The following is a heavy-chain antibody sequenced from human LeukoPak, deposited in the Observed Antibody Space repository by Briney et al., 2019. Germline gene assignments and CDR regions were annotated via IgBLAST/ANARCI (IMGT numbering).Heavy chain of an antibody. Sequence: ASVKVSCKASGYTFTGYYMHWVRQAPGQRLEWMGWINPNSGGTNYAQKFQGRVTMTRDTSIITAYMELSRLRSDDTAVYYCARADYGDYSPTRYWGQGTLVTVSS. J-gene: IGHJ4*02. V-gene: IGHV1-2*02. CDR3: ARADYGDYSPTRY. D-gene: IGHD4-17*01. CDR1: GYTFTGYY. CDR2: INPNSGGT.